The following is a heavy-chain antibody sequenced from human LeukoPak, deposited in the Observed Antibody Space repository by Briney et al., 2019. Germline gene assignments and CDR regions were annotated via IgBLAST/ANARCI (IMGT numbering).Heavy chain of an antibody. V-gene: IGHV3-30*02. J-gene: IGHJ4*02. CDR2: IRYDGSNK. D-gene: IGHD3-22*01. CDR1: GFTFSSYG. CDR3: ATDLSLLGYDSSGYEFDY. Sequence: PGGSLRLSCAASGFTFSSYGMHWVRQAPGKGLEWVAFIRYDGSNKYYADSVKGRFTISRDNSKNTLYLQMNSLRAEDTAVYYCATDLSLLGYDSSGYEFDYWDQGTLVTVSS.